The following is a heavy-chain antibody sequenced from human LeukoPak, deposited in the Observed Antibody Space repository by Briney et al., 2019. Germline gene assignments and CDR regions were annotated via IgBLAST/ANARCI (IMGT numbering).Heavy chain of an antibody. CDR1: GFTFSDYD. CDR3: AKKPPALIAIPYFDY. V-gene: IGHV3-23*01. D-gene: IGHD2-21*01. J-gene: IGHJ4*02. Sequence: GSLRLSCVASGFTFSDYDMNWVRQAPGKGLERVSGISGSDGNTYYADSVKGRFTISRDNSKNTLYLQMDSLRAEDTALYYCAKKPPALIAIPYFDYWGQGSLVTVSS. CDR2: ISGSDGNT.